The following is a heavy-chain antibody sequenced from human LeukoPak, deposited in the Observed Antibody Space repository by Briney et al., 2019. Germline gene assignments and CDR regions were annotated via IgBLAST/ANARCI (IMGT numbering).Heavy chain of an antibody. V-gene: IGHV1-8*01. CDR1: GYSFTNFD. D-gene: IGHD6-19*01. Sequence: ASVKVSCKASGYSFTNFDINWVRQATGQGLEWMGWMNPNSGNKGYAQMFQGRVTMTMNTSITTAYMELSSLRSEDTAVYYCARGPQWRGDSYYIDVWGRGTTVTVSS. J-gene: IGHJ6*03. CDR3: ARGPQWRGDSYYIDV. CDR2: MNPNSGNK.